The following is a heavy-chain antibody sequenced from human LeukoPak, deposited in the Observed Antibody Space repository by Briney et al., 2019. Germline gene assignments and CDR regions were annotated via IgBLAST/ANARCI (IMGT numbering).Heavy chain of an antibody. CDR1: GGSFCDYP. J-gene: IGHJ3*01. CDR3: VRPDRIFGVPAAFDA. Sequence: GSSVKVSCKASGGSFCDYPINWVRQAPGQGLEWLGGIIPRYSASNYAQAFQGRVTITADESTNTVYMEMSGLRPDDTAVYYCVRPDRIFGVPAAFDAWGQGTLVAVSS. D-gene: IGHD3-3*02. V-gene: IGHV1-69*01. CDR2: IIPRYSAS.